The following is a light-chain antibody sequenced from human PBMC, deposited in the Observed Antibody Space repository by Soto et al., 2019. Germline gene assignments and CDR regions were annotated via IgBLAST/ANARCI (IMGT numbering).Light chain of an antibody. CDR2: DND. CDR1: SSNIGNTY. Sequence: QSVLTQPPSVSAAPGQKVTISCSGSSSNIGNTYVSWYQQLPGTAPKLLICDNDQRPSGIPDRFSGSKSGTSATLVITGLQAGDEADYYCGAWDTNLNAEVFGGGTQLTVL. CDR3: GAWDTNLNAEV. V-gene: IGLV1-51*01. J-gene: IGLJ2*01.